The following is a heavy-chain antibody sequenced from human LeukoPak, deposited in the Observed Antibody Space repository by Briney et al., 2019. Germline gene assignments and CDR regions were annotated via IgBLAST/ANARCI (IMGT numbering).Heavy chain of an antibody. D-gene: IGHD4-17*01. CDR1: GFTFSSYG. Sequence: GRSLRLSCAASGFTFSSYGMHWVRQAPGKGLEWVAFIRYDGSNKYYADSVKGRFTISRDNSKNTLYLQMNSLRAEDTAVYYCARNDYGATLGAFDYWGQGTLVTVSS. V-gene: IGHV3-33*08. CDR2: IRYDGSNK. J-gene: IGHJ4*02. CDR3: ARNDYGATLGAFDY.